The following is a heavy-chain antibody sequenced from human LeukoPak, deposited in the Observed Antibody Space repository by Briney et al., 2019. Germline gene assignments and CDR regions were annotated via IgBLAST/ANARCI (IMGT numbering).Heavy chain of an antibody. CDR1: GGTFTRHP. D-gene: IGHD1-1*01. CDR3: SSRPTGTAGNWFDP. V-gene: IGHV1-69*05. CDR2: IIPIFGTP. Sequence: GASVKVSCKASGGTFTRHPISWVRQAPGQGLEWMGGIIPIFGTPNYAQKFQGRLTITTHESTSTAYMELGSLRSEDTAVYYCSSRPTGTAGNWFDPWGQGTLVTVSS. J-gene: IGHJ5*02.